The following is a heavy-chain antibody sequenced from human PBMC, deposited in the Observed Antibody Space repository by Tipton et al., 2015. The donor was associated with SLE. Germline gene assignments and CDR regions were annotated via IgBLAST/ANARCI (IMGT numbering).Heavy chain of an antibody. CDR1: GGSISSHY. D-gene: IGHD1-26*01. CDR3: ARLVSGSYSYFDY. Sequence: TLSLTCTVSGGSISSHYWSWIRQPPGKGLEWIGYIYTSGSTNYNPPLKSRVTISVDTSKNQFSLKLSSVTAADTAVYYCARLVSGSYSYFDYWGQGTLVTVSS. CDR2: IYTSGST. J-gene: IGHJ4*02. V-gene: IGHV4-4*08.